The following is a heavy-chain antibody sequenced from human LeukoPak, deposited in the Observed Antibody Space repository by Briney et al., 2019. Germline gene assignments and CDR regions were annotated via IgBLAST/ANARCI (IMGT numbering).Heavy chain of an antibody. CDR2: INPNSGGT. Sequence: GASVKVSCKASGYTFTGYYMHWVRQAPGQGLEWMGWINPNSGGTNYAQKFQGRVTMTRDTSISTAYMELSRLRSDDTAVYYCARDLGRWGGYNYYYYYYMDVWGKGTTVTVSS. J-gene: IGHJ6*03. CDR3: ARDLGRWGGYNYYYYYYMDV. CDR1: GYTFTGYY. V-gene: IGHV1-2*02. D-gene: IGHD5-12*01.